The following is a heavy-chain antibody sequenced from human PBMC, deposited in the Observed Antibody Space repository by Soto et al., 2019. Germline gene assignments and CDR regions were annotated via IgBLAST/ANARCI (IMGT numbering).Heavy chain of an antibody. J-gene: IGHJ4*02. CDR1: GFSFSNYD. CDR2: ITTAGDT. D-gene: IGHD3-10*01. CDR3: ATYSASNYYGNFDY. Sequence: GGSLRLSCAASGFSFSNYDMHWVRQVTGKGLEWVSGITTAGDTYYLGSVKGRFTISREKAKNSLYLQMNSLSAGDTAVYYCATYSASNYYGNFDYWGQGTLVPVSS. V-gene: IGHV3-13*01.